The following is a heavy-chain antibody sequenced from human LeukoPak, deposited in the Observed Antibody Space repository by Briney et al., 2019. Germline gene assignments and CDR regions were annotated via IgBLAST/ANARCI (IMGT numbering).Heavy chain of an antibody. CDR1: GYSFTSYW. Sequence: GESLKISCKGSGYSFTSYWIGWVRQMPGKGLEWMGIIYPGDSDTRYSPSFQGQVTISADKSISTAYLQWSSLKASDTAMYYCARQGGRIRLWSYFDYWGQGTLVTVSS. D-gene: IGHD5-18*01. CDR3: ARQGGRIRLWSYFDY. J-gene: IGHJ4*02. V-gene: IGHV5-51*01. CDR2: IYPGDSDT.